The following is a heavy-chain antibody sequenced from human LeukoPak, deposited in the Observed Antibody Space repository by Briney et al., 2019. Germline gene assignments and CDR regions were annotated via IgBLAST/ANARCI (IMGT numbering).Heavy chain of an antibody. V-gene: IGHV1-69*06. J-gene: IGHJ5*02. CDR1: GGTFSNYA. Sequence: ASVKVSCKASGGTFSNYAISWVRQAPGQGLEWMGGIIPIFGTTNYAQKFQGRITITADKSTSTAYMELSNLRSEDTAVYYCARDQSGEWELLSGWWFDPWGQGTLVTVSS. D-gene: IGHD1-26*01. CDR3: ARDQSGEWELLSGWWFDP. CDR2: IIPIFGTT.